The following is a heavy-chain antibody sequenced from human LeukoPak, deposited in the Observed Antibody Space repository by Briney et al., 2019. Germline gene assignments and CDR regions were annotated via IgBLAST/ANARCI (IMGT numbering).Heavy chain of an antibody. CDR1: GGSFSGYY. J-gene: IGHJ5*02. V-gene: IGHV4-34*01. D-gene: IGHD4-23*01. CDR3: ARGRGRWLTGDWFDP. CDR2: INHSGST. Sequence: SETLSLTCAVYGGSFSGYYWSWIRQPPGKGLEWIGEINHSGSTNYNPSLKSRVTISVDTSKNQFSLKLSSVTAADTAVYYCARGRGRWLTGDWFDPWGQGTLVTVSS.